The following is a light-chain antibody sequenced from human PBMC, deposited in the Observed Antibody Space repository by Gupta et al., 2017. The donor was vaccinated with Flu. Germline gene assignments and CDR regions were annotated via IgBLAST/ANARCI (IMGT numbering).Light chain of an antibody. Sequence: ERATLSCRASQSVSHYLAWYQHKPGQAPRLLIYGASNRATGIPARFSGSGSGTDFTLTISSLEPEDFAVYYCQQRSNRPPYTFGQGTKLQIK. CDR3: QQRSNRPPYT. J-gene: IGKJ2*01. CDR2: GAS. CDR1: QSVSHY. V-gene: IGKV3-11*01.